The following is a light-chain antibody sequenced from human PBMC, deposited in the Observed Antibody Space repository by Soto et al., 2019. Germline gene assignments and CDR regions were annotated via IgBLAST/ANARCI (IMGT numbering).Light chain of an antibody. CDR2: GAS. Sequence: IVLTQSPATLSLSPGKRAALSCRASQDVISDYLTWYQLKPGQAPRLLIYGASSRAPGVPDRFSGSGSGTDFTLTITRLEPEDFAVDYCQSYGSPWTFGQGTKVEVK. V-gene: IGKV3-20*01. CDR1: QDVISDY. J-gene: IGKJ1*01. CDR3: QSYGSPWT.